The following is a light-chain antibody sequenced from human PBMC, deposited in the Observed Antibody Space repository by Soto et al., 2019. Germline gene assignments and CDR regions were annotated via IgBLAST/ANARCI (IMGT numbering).Light chain of an antibody. CDR3: QQSYRTPHT. CDR2: DAS. V-gene: IGKV1-39*01. CDR1: QSVIGY. Sequence: IQMTQSPSSLSASVGDRVTIACRPSQSVIGYINWYQQKPGKAPKLLIYDASRLQSGVPSRFSGSGSGTEFTLTISSVHPEDFGSYYCQQSYRTPHTFGQGTRLEIK. J-gene: IGKJ5*01.